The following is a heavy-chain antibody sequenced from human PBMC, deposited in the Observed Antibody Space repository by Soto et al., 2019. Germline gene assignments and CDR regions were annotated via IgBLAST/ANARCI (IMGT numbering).Heavy chain of an antibody. D-gene: IGHD3-10*01. CDR1: GFTFSSYW. CDR2: INSDGSST. Sequence: EVQVVESGGGLVQPGGSLRLSCAASGFTFSSYWMHWVRQAPGKGLVWVSRINSDGSSTIYADSVKGRFTISRDNAKNTLYLQMNSLRAEDTAVYYCARAVRSGSYPYYYYGMDVWGQGTTVSASS. J-gene: IGHJ6*02. CDR3: ARAVRSGSYPYYYYGMDV. V-gene: IGHV3-74*01.